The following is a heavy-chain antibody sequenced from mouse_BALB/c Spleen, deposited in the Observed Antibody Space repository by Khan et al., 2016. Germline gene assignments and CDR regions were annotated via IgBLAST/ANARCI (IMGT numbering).Heavy chain of an antibody. Sequence: QVQLKQSGAELVRPGASVKMSCKASGYTFTEYTMHWVKQRPGQGLEWIGYINPSSLYTKYNQKFKDKATLTADKSSSTAFMQLSSLTSEDSAVYYCSREGITTIIARGDYYAMDYWGQGTSVTVSS. J-gene: IGHJ4*01. D-gene: IGHD1-1*01. CDR3: SREGITTIIARGDYYAMDY. V-gene: IGHV1-4*01. CDR1: GYTFTEYT. CDR2: INPSSLYT.